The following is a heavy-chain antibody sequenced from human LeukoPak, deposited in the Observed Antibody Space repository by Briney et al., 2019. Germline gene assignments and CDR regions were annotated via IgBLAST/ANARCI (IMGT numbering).Heavy chain of an antibody. J-gene: IGHJ4*02. Sequence: ASVKVSCKASGYTFTGYYMHWVRQAPGQGLEWMGWINPNSGGTNYAQKFQGRVTMTRDTSISTAYMELSRLRSDDTAVYYCARGSHYGSGIEYYFDYWGQGTLVTVSS. CDR3: ARGSHYGSGIEYYFDY. D-gene: IGHD3-10*01. V-gene: IGHV1-2*02. CDR1: GYTFTGYY. CDR2: INPNSGGT.